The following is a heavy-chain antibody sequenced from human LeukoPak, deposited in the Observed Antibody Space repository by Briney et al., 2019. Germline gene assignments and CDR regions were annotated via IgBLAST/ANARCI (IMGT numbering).Heavy chain of an antibody. Sequence: PGGSLRLSCAASGFTFSSYAMHWVRQAPGKGLEWVAVISYDGSNKYYADSVKGRFTISRDNSKNTLYLQMNSLRAEDTAVYYCAKDESSGWPWGGFDYWGQGTLVTVSS. CDR1: GFTFSSYA. J-gene: IGHJ4*02. CDR3: AKDESSGWPWGGFDY. CDR2: ISYDGSNK. V-gene: IGHV3-30-3*01. D-gene: IGHD6-19*01.